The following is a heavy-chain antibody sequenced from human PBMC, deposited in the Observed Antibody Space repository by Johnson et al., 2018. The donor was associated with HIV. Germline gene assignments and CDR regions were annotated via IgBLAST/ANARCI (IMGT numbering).Heavy chain of an antibody. D-gene: IGHD3-16*01. V-gene: IGHV3-30*18. CDR2: ISYSGSDT. Sequence: QVQLVESGGGVVQPGRSLRLSCAASGFSFSTYNMHWVRHAPGRGLEWVAFISYSGSDTYYVDSVKGRFTVSRDNSENTLFLQMNSLRDEDTAVYYCAKPRYYDNAFEMWGQGTMVTVSS. CDR1: GFSFSTYN. CDR3: AKPRYYDNAFEM. J-gene: IGHJ3*02.